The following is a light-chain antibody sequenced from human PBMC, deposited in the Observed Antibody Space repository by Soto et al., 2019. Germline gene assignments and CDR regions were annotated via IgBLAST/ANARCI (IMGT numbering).Light chain of an antibody. CDR3: CSYAGSGTPYV. Sequence: QSALTQPASVSGSPGQSITISCTGTSSDVGIYNLVSWYQHHPGKAPKLMIYVVGKRPSGVSSRFSGSKSGNTASLTISGLQAEDEADYYCCSYAGSGTPYVFGTGTKLTVL. CDR1: SSDVGIYNL. V-gene: IGLV2-23*02. J-gene: IGLJ1*01. CDR2: VVG.